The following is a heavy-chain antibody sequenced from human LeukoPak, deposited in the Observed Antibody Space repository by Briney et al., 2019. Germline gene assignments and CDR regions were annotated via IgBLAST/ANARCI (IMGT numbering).Heavy chain of an antibody. Sequence: SVKVSCKASGGTFSSYAISWVRQAPGQGLEWMGGIIPIFGTANYAQKFQGRVTITTDESTSTAYMELSSLRSEDTALYYCARVNRALSYDENLYYYYYYMDVWGKGTTVTVSS. CDR3: ARVNRALSYDENLYYYYYYMDV. CDR1: GGTFSSYA. J-gene: IGHJ6*03. D-gene: IGHD3-3*01. CDR2: IIPIFGTA. V-gene: IGHV1-69*05.